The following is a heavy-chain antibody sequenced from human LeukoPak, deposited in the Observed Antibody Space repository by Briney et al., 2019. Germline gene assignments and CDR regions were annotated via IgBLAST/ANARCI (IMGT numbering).Heavy chain of an antibody. V-gene: IGHV4-59*12. J-gene: IGHJ4*02. D-gene: IGHD3-10*01. Sequence: PSETLSLTCSVSGGSISSTFRSYSWSWLRQSPGRGLEWIGYIYYSGSTTYNPSLKSRISISLDTPNNQLSLRLNSVTAADTAIYYCAGDYSSRSYRFDYWGQGTLVTVSS. CDR2: IYYSGST. CDR1: GGSISSTFRSYS. CDR3: AGDYSSRSYRFDY.